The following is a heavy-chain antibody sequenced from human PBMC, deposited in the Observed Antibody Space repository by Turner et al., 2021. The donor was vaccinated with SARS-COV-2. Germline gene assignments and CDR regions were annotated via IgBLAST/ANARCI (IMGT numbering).Heavy chain of an antibody. Sequence: EVQLVESGGGLVQPGGSLRLSCAASGFTLSTYSMSWVRPAPGKGPEWVSYISGTTTTIYYADSVKGRFTISRDNAKNSLYLQMNNLRAEDTAMYYCAREHYDFWSGYFYWGQGTLVTVSS. CDR2: ISGTTTTI. CDR3: AREHYDFWSGYFY. V-gene: IGHV3-48*01. D-gene: IGHD3-3*01. J-gene: IGHJ4*02. CDR1: GFTLSTYS.